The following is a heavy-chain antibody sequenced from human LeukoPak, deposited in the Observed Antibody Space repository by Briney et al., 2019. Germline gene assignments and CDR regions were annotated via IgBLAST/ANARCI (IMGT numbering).Heavy chain of an antibody. V-gene: IGHV3-7*01. Sequence: GGSLRLSCAASGFTFSGFWMSWVRQTPGKGLEWVANIKQDGSEKYYVDSVKGRFTISRDNAKNSLSLQMNGLRVEDTAVYYCARAGSFWHYVYWGQGTLVTVSS. J-gene: IGHJ4*02. CDR3: ARAGSFWHYVY. CDR1: GFTFSGFW. CDR2: IKQDGSEK. D-gene: IGHD1-7*01.